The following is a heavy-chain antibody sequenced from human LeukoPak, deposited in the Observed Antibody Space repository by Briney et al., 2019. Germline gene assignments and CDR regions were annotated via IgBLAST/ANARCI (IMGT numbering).Heavy chain of an antibody. CDR3: AREVGDTTDSDAFDI. CDR1: GDSISSGDYY. V-gene: IGHV4-30-4*08. D-gene: IGHD1-26*01. CDR2: IYPSGSA. Sequence: PSQTLSLTCTVSGDSISSGDYYWSWVRQPPGKGLEWIEYIYPSGSAYYNPSLKSRVIVSIDTSKNQFSLKLTSVTAADTAVYYCAREVGDTTDSDAFDIWGQGTMVTVSS. J-gene: IGHJ3*02.